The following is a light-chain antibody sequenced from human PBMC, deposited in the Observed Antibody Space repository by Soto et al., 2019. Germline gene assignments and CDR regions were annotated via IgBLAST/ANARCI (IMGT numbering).Light chain of an antibody. CDR2: FGS. J-gene: IGKJ1*01. Sequence: ENVLSESPGSLSLSPGERASLSCRASQSVSSLLAWYQQKPGQAPRLLMYFGSNRATGIPPRFSGSGSGTDFTLTIDSLEPEDFAIFYCQQRSAWPWTFGQGTKVDIK. CDR1: QSVSSL. V-gene: IGKV3-11*01. CDR3: QQRSAWPWT.